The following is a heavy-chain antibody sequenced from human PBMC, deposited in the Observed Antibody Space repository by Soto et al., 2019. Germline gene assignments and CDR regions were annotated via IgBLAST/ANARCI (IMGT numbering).Heavy chain of an antibody. D-gene: IGHD3-10*01. CDR2: ISYDGSNK. V-gene: IGHV3-30*18. CDR3: AKEYMVRGVIRMGLDY. CDR1: GFTFSSYG. J-gene: IGHJ4*02. Sequence: GGSLRLSCAASGFTFSSYGMHWVRQAPGKGLEWVAVISYDGSNKYYADSVKGRFTISRDNSKNTLYLQMNSLRAEDTAVYYCAKEYMVRGVIRMGLDYWGQGTLVTVSS.